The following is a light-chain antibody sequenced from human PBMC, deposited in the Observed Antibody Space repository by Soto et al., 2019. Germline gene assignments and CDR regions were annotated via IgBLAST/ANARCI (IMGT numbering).Light chain of an antibody. Sequence: DIQMTQSPSSLSSSVGDRVAVTCRASQDISSCLAWYQQKPGKAPKLLIYTASSLQSGVPSTFSGSGSGTEFTLTISSLQPEDFATYYCQQANSFPLTFGGGTKV. V-gene: IGKV1-12*01. CDR2: TAS. CDR1: QDISSC. CDR3: QQANSFPLT. J-gene: IGKJ4*01.